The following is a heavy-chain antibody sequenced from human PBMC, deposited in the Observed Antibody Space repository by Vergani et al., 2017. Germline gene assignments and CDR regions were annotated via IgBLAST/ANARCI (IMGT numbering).Heavy chain of an antibody. D-gene: IGHD1-26*01. CDR2: ISYDGSNR. CDR3: AKVTGAYSGSYYFDD. V-gene: IGHV3-30*18. CDR1: GFPFSSYG. Sequence: QVQLVESGGGVVQPGRSLRLSCAASGFPFSSYGMHWVPQAPGKGLEWVAVISYDGSNRYYADSVKGRFTISRDNSKNTLYLQMNSLRAEDTAVYYCAKVTGAYSGSYYFDDWGQGTLVTVS. J-gene: IGHJ4*02.